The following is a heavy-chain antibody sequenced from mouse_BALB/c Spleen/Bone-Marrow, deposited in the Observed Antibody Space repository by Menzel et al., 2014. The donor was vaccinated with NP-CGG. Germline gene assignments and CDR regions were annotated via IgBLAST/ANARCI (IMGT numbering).Heavy chain of an antibody. CDR1: GYTFSRYW. Sequence: QVQLKDSGAELMKPGASVKISCKATGYTFSRYWIEWVKQRPGHGLEWIGEILPGSGSTNYNEKFKGKATFTADTSSNTAYMQLSSLTSEGSAVYYCARWGYGSSYVGYFDVWGAGTTVTVSS. J-gene: IGHJ1*01. V-gene: IGHV1-9*01. CDR2: ILPGSGST. D-gene: IGHD1-1*01. CDR3: ARWGYGSSYVGYFDV.